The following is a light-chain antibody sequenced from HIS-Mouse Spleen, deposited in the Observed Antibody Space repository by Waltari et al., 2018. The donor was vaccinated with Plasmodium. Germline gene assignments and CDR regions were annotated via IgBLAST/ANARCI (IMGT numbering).Light chain of an antibody. CDR1: HSLSSY. CDR3: QQSYSTLMYT. CDR2: AAS. Sequence: DIQITQSPSSLSASVGDSVTITCLASHSLSSYLNWYQQKPGKAPKLLIYAASSLQSGVPSRFSGSGSGTDFTLTISSLQPEDFATYYCQQSYSTLMYTFGQGTKLEIK. V-gene: IGKV1-39*01. J-gene: IGKJ2*01.